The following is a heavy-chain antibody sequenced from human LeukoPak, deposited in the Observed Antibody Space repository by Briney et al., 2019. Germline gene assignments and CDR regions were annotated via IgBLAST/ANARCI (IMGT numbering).Heavy chain of an antibody. CDR3: AELGITMIGGV. V-gene: IGHV3-48*04. Sequence: GGSLRLSCAAPGFTFSSYSMNWVRQAPGEGLEWVSSISSSGSTIYYADSVKGRFTISRDNAKNSLYLQMNSLRAEDTAVYYCAELGITMIGGVWGKGTTVTISS. D-gene: IGHD3-10*02. CDR1: GFTFSSYS. J-gene: IGHJ6*04. CDR2: ISSSGSTI.